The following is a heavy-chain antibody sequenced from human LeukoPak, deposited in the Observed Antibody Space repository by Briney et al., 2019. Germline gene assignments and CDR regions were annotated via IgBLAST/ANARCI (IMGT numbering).Heavy chain of an antibody. V-gene: IGHV3-74*01. D-gene: IGHD3-9*01. CDR2: IASDGSST. CDR1: GFTFSSYW. CDR3: ARDGLNYDIGNY. J-gene: IGHJ4*02. Sequence: GGSLRLSCAASGFTFSSYWMNWVRQAPGKGLVWVSRIASDGSSTTYADSVKGRFSISRDNAKNTLYLQMNSLRVEDTAVYYCARDGLNYDIGNYWGQGTLVTVSS.